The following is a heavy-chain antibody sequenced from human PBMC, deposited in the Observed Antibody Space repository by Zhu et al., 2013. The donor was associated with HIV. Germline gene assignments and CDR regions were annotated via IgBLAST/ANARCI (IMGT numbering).Heavy chain of an antibody. J-gene: IGHJ6*02. V-gene: IGHV1-69*06. D-gene: IGHD6-19*01. CDR1: GGTFSSYA. CDR3: ARIAVAGKTRDYYYYGMDV. Sequence: QVQLVQSGAEVKKPGSSVKVSCKASGGTFSSYAISWVRQAPGQGLEWMGGIIPIFGTANYAQKFQGRVTITADKSTSTAYMELSSLRSEDTAVYYCARIAVAGKTRDYYYYGMDVWGQGTTVTVSS. CDR2: IIPIFGTA.